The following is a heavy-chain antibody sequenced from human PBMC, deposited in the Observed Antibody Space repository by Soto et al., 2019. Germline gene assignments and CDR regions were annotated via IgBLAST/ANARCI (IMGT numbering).Heavy chain of an antibody. D-gene: IGHD1-7*01. V-gene: IGHV1-18*04. Sequence: QLQLVQSGTELKKPGASVKVSCKASGYTFTNYGITWVRQAPGQGLEWMGWINADYGNTNYEQKFQGRVTMTTDTSTNTAYMELRSLRSDDTAVYYCARESLRNFNWFDPWGQGTLVTVSS. CDR2: INADYGNT. CDR1: GYTFTNYG. CDR3: ARESLRNFNWFDP. J-gene: IGHJ5*02.